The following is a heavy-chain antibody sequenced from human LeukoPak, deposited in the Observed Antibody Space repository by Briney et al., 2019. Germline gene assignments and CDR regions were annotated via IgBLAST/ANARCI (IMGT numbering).Heavy chain of an antibody. J-gene: IGHJ4*02. Sequence: GGSLGLSCAASGFTFSSYEMHWVRQAPGKGLEWVSYISSSGSTIYYADSVKGRFTISRDNAKNSLYLQMNSLRAEDTAVYYCARDYGGSSPFDYWGQGTLATVSS. D-gene: IGHD4-23*01. CDR2: ISSSGSTI. V-gene: IGHV3-48*03. CDR1: GFTFSSYE. CDR3: ARDYGGSSPFDY.